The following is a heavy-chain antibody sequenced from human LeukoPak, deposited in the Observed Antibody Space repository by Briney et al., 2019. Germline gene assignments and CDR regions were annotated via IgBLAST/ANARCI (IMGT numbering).Heavy chain of an antibody. CDR3: ARDYRRIRAVAGTFDY. Sequence: PSETLSLTCTVSGGSVSSGSYYWSWIRQSPGKGLEWIGYIYYSGSTNYNPSLKSRVTISVDTSKNQFSLKLSSVTAADTAVYYCARDYRRIRAVAGTFDYWGQGTLVTVSS. J-gene: IGHJ4*02. D-gene: IGHD6-19*01. CDR1: GGSVSSGSYY. V-gene: IGHV4-61*01. CDR2: IYYSGST.